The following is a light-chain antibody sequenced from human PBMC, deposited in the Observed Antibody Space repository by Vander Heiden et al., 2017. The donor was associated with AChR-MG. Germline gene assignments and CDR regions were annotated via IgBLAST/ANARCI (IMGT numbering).Light chain of an antibody. V-gene: IGLV1-47*01. J-gene: IGLJ2*01. CDR3: AAGDDSLSGRVV. Sequence: QSVLTPPPSASGTPGQRVTISCSGSSSNIGSNYVYWHQQLPGTAPKLLIVMDKPRPSGVHARVSGSKSGTSASLAISGLRSEDEADYYCAAGDDSLSGRVVFGGGTKLTVL. CDR2: MDK. CDR1: SSNIGSNY.